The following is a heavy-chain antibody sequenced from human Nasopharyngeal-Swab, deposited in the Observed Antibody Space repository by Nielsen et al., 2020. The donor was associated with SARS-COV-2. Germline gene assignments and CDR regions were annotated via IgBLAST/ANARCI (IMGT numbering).Heavy chain of an antibody. CDR3: ARDSRGYSYGYIYFDY. V-gene: IGHV3-7*03. Sequence: GESPKISCAASGFTFSSYWMSWVRQAPGKGLEWVANIKQDGSEKYYVDSVKGRFTISRDNAKNSLYLQMNSLRAEGTAVYYCARDSRGYSYGYIYFDYWGQGTLVTVSS. J-gene: IGHJ4*02. CDR1: GFTFSSYW. CDR2: IKQDGSEK. D-gene: IGHD5-18*01.